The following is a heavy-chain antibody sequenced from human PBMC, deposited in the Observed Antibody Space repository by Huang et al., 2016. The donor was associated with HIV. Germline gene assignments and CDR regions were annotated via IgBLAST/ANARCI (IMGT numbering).Heavy chain of an antibody. CDR3: ARQDTSGWYADPYYFDY. Sequence: QLQLQESGPGLVKPSETLSLTCTVSGGSIRTSGYYWGWIRQPPGKGLEWIGSIYYSGNTSDNPSLKSRVTISVDTSKSQFSLKLSSVTAADTAVYYCARQDTSGWYADPYYFDYWGQGTLVTVSS. D-gene: IGHD6-19*01. J-gene: IGHJ4*02. CDR1: GGSIRTSGYY. V-gene: IGHV4-39*01. CDR2: IYYSGNT.